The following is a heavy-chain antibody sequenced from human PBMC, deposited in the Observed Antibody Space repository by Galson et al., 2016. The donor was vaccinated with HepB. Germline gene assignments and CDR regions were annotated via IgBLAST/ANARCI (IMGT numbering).Heavy chain of an antibody. V-gene: IGHV3-23*01. CDR1: EFTFSSYV. D-gene: IGHD3-3*01. CDR2: ISGNGGST. Sequence: SLRLSCAASEFTFSSYVMSWVRQAPGKGLEWVSTISGNGGSTYYADSVKGRFTISRDNSKNTLYLQRNSLRAEDTAVYYCAKEGTIFGAVPYGMDVWGQGTTVTVSS. J-gene: IGHJ6*02. CDR3: AKEGTIFGAVPYGMDV.